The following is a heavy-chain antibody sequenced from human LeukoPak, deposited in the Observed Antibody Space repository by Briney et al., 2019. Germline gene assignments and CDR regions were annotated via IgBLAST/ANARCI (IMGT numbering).Heavy chain of an antibody. D-gene: IGHD6-6*01. CDR1: GGSISSSSYY. Sequence: SETLSLTCTVSGGSISSSSYYWGWIRQPPGKGLEWIGSIYYSGSTYYNPSLKSRVTISVDTSKNQFSLKLSSVTAADTAVYYCARRSIAAPFDYWGQGTLVTLSS. V-gene: IGHV4-39*01. CDR2: IYYSGST. CDR3: ARRSIAAPFDY. J-gene: IGHJ4*02.